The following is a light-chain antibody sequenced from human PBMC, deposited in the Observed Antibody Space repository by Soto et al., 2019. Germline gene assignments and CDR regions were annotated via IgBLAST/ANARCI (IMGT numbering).Light chain of an antibody. J-gene: IGKJ1*01. CDR2: GAS. CDR3: QHYGSSLT. Sequence: EIELTQSPGTLSLSPGERATLSCRASQSVSNNYLAWYQQKPGQAHRLLIYGASNRATGIPDRCSGSGSGTYFPPTISILEPEYFAVYYCQHYGSSLTFGQGTKVEIK. V-gene: IGKV3-20*01. CDR1: QSVSNNY.